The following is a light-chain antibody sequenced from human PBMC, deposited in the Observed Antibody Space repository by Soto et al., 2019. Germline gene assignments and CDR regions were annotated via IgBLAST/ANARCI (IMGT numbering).Light chain of an antibody. V-gene: IGKV1-39*01. CDR3: QRSFSTPLT. Sequence: DLPMTQSPSSLSASVGDRVTITCRASQSISSYLHWYQQKPGKAPKLLIYAASSLQSGVPSRFSGSGSGADFTLPISSLQPEDFATYYCQRSFSTPLTFGGGTKVEIK. J-gene: IGKJ4*01. CDR2: AAS. CDR1: QSISSY.